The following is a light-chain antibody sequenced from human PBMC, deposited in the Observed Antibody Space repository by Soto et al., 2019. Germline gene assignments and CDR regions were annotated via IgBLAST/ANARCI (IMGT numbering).Light chain of an antibody. CDR3: QTWDTGIRVG. Sequence: QPVLTQSPSASASLGASVKLTCTLSSGHSSYAIAWHQQQPEKGPRYLMKLNSDGSHSKGDGIPDRFSGSSSGAERYLTISSLQSEDEADYYCQTWDTGIRVGFGGGTKLTVL. V-gene: IGLV4-69*01. J-gene: IGLJ2*01. CDR1: SGHSSYA. CDR2: LNSDGSH.